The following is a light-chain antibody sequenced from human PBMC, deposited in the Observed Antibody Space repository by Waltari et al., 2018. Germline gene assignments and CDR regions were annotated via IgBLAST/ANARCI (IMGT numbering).Light chain of an antibody. CDR2: ATD. J-gene: IGLJ3*02. V-gene: IGLV1-40*01. CDR1: SPHIATHYF. Sequence: QSVLTQPPSVSAAPGQRVTLSCTGGSPHIATHYFVHWYQQLPGTAPKLLISATDSRPSGVPDRFSGSKSGTSASLAITGLQAEDEADYYCQSYDSSLRAVVFGGGTKLTVL. CDR3: QSYDSSLRAVV.